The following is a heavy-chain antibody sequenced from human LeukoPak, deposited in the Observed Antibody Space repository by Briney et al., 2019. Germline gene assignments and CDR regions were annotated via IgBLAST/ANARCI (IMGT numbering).Heavy chain of an antibody. CDR3: ARRLSDFWSGYHLIDAFDI. D-gene: IGHD3-3*01. CDR1: GGPISSSSYY. Sequence: PSETLSLTCTVSGGPISSSSYYWGWIRQPPGKGLEWIGSIYYSGSTYYNPSLKSRVTISVDTSKNQFSLKLSSVTAADTAVYYCARRLSDFWSGYHLIDAFDIWGQGTMVTVSS. CDR2: IYYSGST. J-gene: IGHJ3*02. V-gene: IGHV4-39*07.